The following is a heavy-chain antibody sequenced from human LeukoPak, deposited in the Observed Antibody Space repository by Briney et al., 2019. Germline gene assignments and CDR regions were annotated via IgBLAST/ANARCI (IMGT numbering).Heavy chain of an antibody. V-gene: IGHV3-23*01. D-gene: IGHD3-3*01. Sequence: PGGSLRLSCAASGFTFSNYGMSWVRQAPRKGLEWVSAISGSGGSTHYADSVKGRFTISRDNSKNTLYLQMSSLRAEDTAVYYCARLGNFWSGYFAGYMDVWAKGTTVTVSS. CDR1: GFTFSNYG. CDR3: ARLGNFWSGYFAGYMDV. J-gene: IGHJ6*03. CDR2: ISGSGGST.